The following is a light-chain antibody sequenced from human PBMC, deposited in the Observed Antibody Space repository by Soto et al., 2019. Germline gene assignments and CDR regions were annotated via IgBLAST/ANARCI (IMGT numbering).Light chain of an antibody. CDR2: KAS. V-gene: IGKV1-5*03. CDR1: QTLSSW. CDR3: QHYNSYSEA. Sequence: DIQMTQSPSTLSGSVGDRVTITCRASQTLSSWLAWYQQKPGKAPKLLIYKASTLKSGVPSRFSGSGSGTEFTLTISSLQTDDFATYYCQHYNSYSEALGQGTKV. J-gene: IGKJ1*01.